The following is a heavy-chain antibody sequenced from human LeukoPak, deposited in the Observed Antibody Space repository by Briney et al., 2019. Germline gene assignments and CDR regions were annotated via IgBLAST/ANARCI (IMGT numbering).Heavy chain of an antibody. Sequence: GGSLRLTCAASGFTFSSYSMNWVRQAPGKGLEWFSSISSSSSYIYYADSVKGRFTISRDNAKNSLYLQMNSLRAEDTAVYYCARGQPPDYGDYGANFDYWGQGTLVTVSS. CDR2: ISSSSSYI. D-gene: IGHD4-17*01. CDR3: ARGQPPDYGDYGANFDY. V-gene: IGHV3-21*01. J-gene: IGHJ4*02. CDR1: GFTFSSYS.